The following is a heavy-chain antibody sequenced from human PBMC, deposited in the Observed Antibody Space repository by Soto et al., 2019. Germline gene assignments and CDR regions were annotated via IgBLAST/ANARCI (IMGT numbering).Heavy chain of an antibody. J-gene: IGHJ6*02. CDR3: VKVFCTNCRIFYYGLDV. V-gene: IGHV1-69*13. D-gene: IGHD2-2*01. Sequence: SVKVSCKASGGTFSSYAISWVRQAPGQGLEWMGGIIPIFGTANYAQKFQGRVTITADESTSTAYMELSSLRAEDTAVYYCVKVFCTNCRIFYYGLDVWGQGTTVTVSS. CDR2: IIPIFGTA. CDR1: GGTFSSYA.